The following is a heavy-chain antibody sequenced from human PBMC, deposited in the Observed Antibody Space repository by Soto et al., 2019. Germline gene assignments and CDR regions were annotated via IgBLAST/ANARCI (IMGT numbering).Heavy chain of an antibody. Sequence: GGSLRLSCAASGFTFSSYWMHWVRQVPGKGLVWVSRINPDGSSTSYADSVKGRFTISRDNAKNTLYLQVDSLRGEDTIFYHWTAYEILTGYPNFFAYWVQGTLVTVSS. CDR2: INPDGSST. CDR3: TAYEILTGYPNFFAY. D-gene: IGHD3-9*01. CDR1: GFTFSSYW. V-gene: IGHV3-74*01. J-gene: IGHJ4*02.